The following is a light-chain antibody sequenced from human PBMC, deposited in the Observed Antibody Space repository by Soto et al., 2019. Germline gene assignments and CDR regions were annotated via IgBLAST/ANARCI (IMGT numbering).Light chain of an antibody. V-gene: IGKV1-39*01. J-gene: IGKJ5*01. CDR2: STS. CDR1: QSISSH. CDR3: EQTYNTPRIT. Sequence: DIQMTQSPSSLSASVGDRVTITCRASQSISSHLNWYQQKPGKAPKLLIYSTSTLQSGVPSRFSGSGSGTDFTLTISSLQPEDFATYYCEQTYNTPRITFGQGPRLEIK.